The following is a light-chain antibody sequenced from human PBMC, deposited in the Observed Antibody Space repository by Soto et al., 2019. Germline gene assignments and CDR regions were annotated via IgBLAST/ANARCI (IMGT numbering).Light chain of an antibody. Sequence: SYELTQPPSLSLAPGQTATITCGGNNIGSKSVHWYQHKPGQAPVLVVYDDSDRPSGIPERFSGSNSGNTAALTISRVEAGDEADYYCQVWDGSSDHEEWVLGGGTKLTVL. J-gene: IGLJ3*02. V-gene: IGLV3-21*02. CDR3: QVWDGSSDHEEWV. CDR2: DDS. CDR1: NIGSKS.